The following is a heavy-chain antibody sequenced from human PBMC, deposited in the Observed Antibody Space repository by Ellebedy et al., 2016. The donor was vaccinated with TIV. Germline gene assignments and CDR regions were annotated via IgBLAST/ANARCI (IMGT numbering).Heavy chain of an antibody. D-gene: IGHD4-17*01. CDR2: ISGSGGST. V-gene: IGHV3-23*01. CDR1: GVTFSSFA. CDR3: ARWTAVPDFHNYGLEV. J-gene: IGHJ6*02. Sequence: GESLKISCAASGVTFSSFAMSWVRQAPGKGLEWVSTISGSGGSTYYADSVKGRFTISRDNSKNTLNLQMNSLRAEDTAVYFCARWTAVPDFHNYGLEVWGQGTTVTVS.